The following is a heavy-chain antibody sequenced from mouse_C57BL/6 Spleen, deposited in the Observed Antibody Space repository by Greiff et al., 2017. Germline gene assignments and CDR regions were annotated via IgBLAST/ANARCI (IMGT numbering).Heavy chain of an antibody. CDR3: ALCYGCGGLAWFAY. CDR1: GYAFSSSW. D-gene: IGHD2-2*01. J-gene: IGHJ3*01. CDR2: IYPGDGDT. Sequence: VQVVESGPELVKPGASVKISCKASGYAFSSSWMHWVKQRPGKGLEWIGRIYPGDGDTNYNGKFKGKATLTADKSSSTAYMQLSSLTSEDSAVYFCALCYGCGGLAWFAYWGQGTLVTVSA. V-gene: IGHV1-82*01.